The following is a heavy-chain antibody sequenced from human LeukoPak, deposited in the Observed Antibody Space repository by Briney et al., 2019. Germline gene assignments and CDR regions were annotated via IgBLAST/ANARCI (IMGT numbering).Heavy chain of an antibody. Sequence: KPSETLSLTCTVSGGSISSSSYYWGWIRQPPGKGLEWIGSIYYSGSTYYNPSLKSRVTISVDTSKNQFSLKLSSVTAADTAVYYCARPRRGAFDIWGQGTMVTVSS. CDR2: IYYSGST. J-gene: IGHJ3*02. D-gene: IGHD3-10*01. CDR3: ARPRRGAFDI. V-gene: IGHV4-39*07. CDR1: GGSISSSSYY.